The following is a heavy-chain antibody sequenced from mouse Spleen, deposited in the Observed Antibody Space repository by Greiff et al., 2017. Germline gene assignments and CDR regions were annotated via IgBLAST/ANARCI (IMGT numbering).Heavy chain of an antibody. Sequence: EVLLVESGGGLVKPGGSLKLSCAASGFTFSSYAMSWVRQTPEKRLEWVATISSGGSYTYYPDSVKGRFTISRDNAKNTLYLHMSSLRSEDTAVYYCARGATATPFDYWGQGTTRTVSS. CDR1: GFTFSSYA. D-gene: IGHD1-2*01. CDR3: ARGATATPFDY. J-gene: IGHJ2*01. V-gene: IGHV5-9-1*01. CDR2: ISSGGSYT.